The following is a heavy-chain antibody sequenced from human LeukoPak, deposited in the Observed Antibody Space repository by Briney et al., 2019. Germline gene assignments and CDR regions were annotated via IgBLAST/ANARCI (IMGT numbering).Heavy chain of an antibody. D-gene: IGHD1-26*01. CDR1: GYTLTSLS. CDR2: ISAYNGYT. J-gene: IGHJ4*02. CDR3: AREYIVGATIYYFDY. V-gene: IGHV1-18*01. Sequence: GASVKVSCKASGYTLTSLSISWVRQAPGQGLEWMGWISAYNGYTDYAQKLQGRVTMTTDTSTNTAYMELRSLRSDDTAVYYCAREYIVGATIYYFDYWGQGTLVTVSS.